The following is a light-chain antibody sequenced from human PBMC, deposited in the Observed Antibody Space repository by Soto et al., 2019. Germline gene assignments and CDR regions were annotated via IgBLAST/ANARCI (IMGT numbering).Light chain of an antibody. CDR1: QSVSSN. CDR2: GAS. J-gene: IGKJ3*01. Sequence: EIVMTQSPATLSVSPGERATLSCRASQSVSSNLAWYQQKPGQAPRLLISGASTSATGIPARFSGSGSGTEFTLTISSLHSEDFAVYYCQQYNKWPFTFGPGTKVDIK. CDR3: QQYNKWPFT. V-gene: IGKV3-15*01.